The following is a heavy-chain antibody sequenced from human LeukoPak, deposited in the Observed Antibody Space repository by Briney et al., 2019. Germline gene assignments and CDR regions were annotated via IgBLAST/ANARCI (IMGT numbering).Heavy chain of an antibody. CDR1: GGSISSSNYY. Sequence: NSSEPLSLTCSVSGGSISSSNYYWGWIRQPPGKGLEWIGTISYSGSTYCNPSLKSRVTVSADTSKNQFSLRVTSVTAADTAVYYCARGRWHYNWFEPWGHGTLVTVSS. D-gene: IGHD4-23*01. J-gene: IGHJ5*02. CDR3: ARGRWHYNWFEP. CDR2: ISYSGST. V-gene: IGHV4-39*01.